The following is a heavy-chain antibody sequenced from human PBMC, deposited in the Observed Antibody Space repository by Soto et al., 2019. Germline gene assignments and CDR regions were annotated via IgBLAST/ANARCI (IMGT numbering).Heavy chain of an antibody. CDR3: AGQIRIAAIDWFDP. Sequence: SEALSLTWTVSGVSISSAYWSWIRQPPGKGLEWIGYMYKTGSTVYNPSLKSRVTISVDTSKNQFYLKVNSVTAADTAVYYCAGQIRIAAIDWFDPWGQGTLVTVSS. J-gene: IGHJ5*02. CDR1: GVSISSAY. V-gene: IGHV4-59*03. D-gene: IGHD6-6*01. CDR2: MYKTGST.